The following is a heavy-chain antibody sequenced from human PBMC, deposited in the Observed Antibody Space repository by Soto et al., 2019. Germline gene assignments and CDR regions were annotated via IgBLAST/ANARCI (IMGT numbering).Heavy chain of an antibody. CDR1: GGSISSGGYS. CDR2: IYHSGST. V-gene: IGHV4-30-2*01. D-gene: IGHD3-22*01. Sequence: QLQLQESGSGLVKPSQTLSLTCAVSGGSISSGGYSWSWIRQPPGKGLEWIGYIYHSGSTYYNPSLKSRVTISXXRXKXQFSLKLSSVTAADTAVYYCARVSYDSSGYPDAFDIWGQGTMVTVSS. J-gene: IGHJ3*02. CDR3: ARVSYDSSGYPDAFDI.